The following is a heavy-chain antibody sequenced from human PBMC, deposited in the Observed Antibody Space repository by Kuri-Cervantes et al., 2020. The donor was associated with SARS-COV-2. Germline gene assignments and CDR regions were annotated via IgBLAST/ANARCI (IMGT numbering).Heavy chain of an antibody. J-gene: IGHJ5*02. V-gene: IGHV1-24*01. CDR3: ARSGDCSSTSCYSLHGRNLFDP. CDR1: GYTLTELS. Sequence: ASVKVSCKVSGYTLTELSMHWVRQAPGKGLEWMGGFDPEDGETIYAQKFQGRVTMTEDTSTDTAYMELSSLRSEDTAVYYCARSGDCSSTSCYSLHGRNLFDPWGQGTLVTVSS. CDR2: FDPEDGET. D-gene: IGHD2-2*02.